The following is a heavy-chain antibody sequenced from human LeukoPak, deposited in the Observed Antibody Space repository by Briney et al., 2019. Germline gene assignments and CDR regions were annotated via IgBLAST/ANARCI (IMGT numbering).Heavy chain of an antibody. CDR3: AREMYCSGGSCYGDAFDI. D-gene: IGHD2-15*01. V-gene: IGHV3-23*01. CDR2: LSGSGGST. CDR1: GFTFRSYA. Sequence: GGSLRLSCAASGFTFRSYAMSWVRQAPGKGLEWVSTLSGSGGSTYYADSVKGRFSISRDKSKNTLYLQMNSLRAEDTALYYCAREMYCSGGSCYGDAFDIWGQGTMVTVSS. J-gene: IGHJ3*02.